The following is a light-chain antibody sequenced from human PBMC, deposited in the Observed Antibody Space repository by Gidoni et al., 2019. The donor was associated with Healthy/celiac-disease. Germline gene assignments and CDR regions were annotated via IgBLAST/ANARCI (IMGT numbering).Light chain of an antibody. CDR3: KVWDSSSDHPV. J-gene: IGLJ2*01. CDR1: NIGSKS. Sequence: SVLTPPPAASGAPGQTARITFGGNNIGSKSVHWYQQKPGQAPVLVVDDDSDRPSGIPERFSGSNSGNTATLTISRVEAGDEADYYCKVWDSSSDHPVFGGGTKLTVL. V-gene: IGLV3-21*02. CDR2: DDS.